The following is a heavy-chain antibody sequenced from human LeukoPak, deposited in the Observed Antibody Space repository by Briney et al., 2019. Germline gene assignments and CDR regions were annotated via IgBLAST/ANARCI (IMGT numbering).Heavy chain of an antibody. CDR3: ARGSSITIFGVVMSWFDP. Sequence: SETLSLTCAVYGGSFSGYYWSWIRQPPGKGLEWIGEINHSGSTNYNPSLKSRVTISLDTSKNQFSLKLSSVTAADTAMYYCARGSSITIFGVVMSWFDPWGQGTLVTVSS. CDR2: INHSGST. CDR1: GGSFSGYY. J-gene: IGHJ5*02. V-gene: IGHV4-34*01. D-gene: IGHD3-3*01.